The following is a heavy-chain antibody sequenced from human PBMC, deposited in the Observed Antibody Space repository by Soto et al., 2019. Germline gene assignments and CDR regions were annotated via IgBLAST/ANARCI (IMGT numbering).Heavy chain of an antibody. CDR1: GYTFTSYA. V-gene: IGHV1-3*05. Sequence: QVQLVQSGAEEKKPGASVKVSCKASGYTFTSYAMHWVRQAPGQRLEWMGWINGGNGNTKYSQKFQGRVTITRDTSASTACMELSSLRSEDTAVYYCARAYATSGYPRYYVDYWGQGTLVTVSS. CDR2: INGGNGNT. J-gene: IGHJ4*02. D-gene: IGHD3-22*01. CDR3: ARAYATSGYPRYYVDY.